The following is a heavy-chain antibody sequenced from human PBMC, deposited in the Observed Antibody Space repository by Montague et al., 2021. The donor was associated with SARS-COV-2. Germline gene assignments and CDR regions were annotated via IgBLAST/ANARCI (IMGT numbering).Heavy chain of an antibody. CDR1: GGSFSVYY. J-gene: IGHJ3*01. CDR2: INHSGTA. CDR3: AKEREVVRAARTLVAFDL. V-gene: IGHV4-34*01. Sequence: TLSLTCAVYGGSFSVYYWSWLRQSPRRGLEWIAEINHSGTANYNPSLTSRVSISVDTSKNQFTLKLTSVTAPDTAMYYCAKEREVVRAARTLVAFDLWGKGKMVNVSS. D-gene: IGHD2-2*01.